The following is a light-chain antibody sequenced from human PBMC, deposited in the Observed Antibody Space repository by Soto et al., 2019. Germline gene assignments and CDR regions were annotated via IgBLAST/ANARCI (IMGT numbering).Light chain of an antibody. V-gene: IGLV1-51*01. J-gene: IGLJ2*01. CDR2: DNA. Sequence: QSVLTQPPSVSAAPGQRVTISCSGSSYNIPNNYVSWYQQLPGTGPKLLIYDNAKRPSGIPDRFSGSKSGTAATLGVTGLQTGDEADYYCATWDSSLSGVVFGGGTKLTVL. CDR3: ATWDSSLSGVV. CDR1: SYNIPNNY.